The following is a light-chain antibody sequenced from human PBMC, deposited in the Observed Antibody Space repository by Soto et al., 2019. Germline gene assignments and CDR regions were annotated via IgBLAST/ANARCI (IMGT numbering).Light chain of an antibody. CDR3: NSYARRSTYV. CDR1: SSDFGGFNY. V-gene: IGLV2-14*03. CDR2: DVT. J-gene: IGLJ1*01. Sequence: QSALTQPASVSGSPGQSITISCTGTSSDFGGFNYVSWYQQHPGKAPKLMIYDVTNRPSGVSYRFSVSKSGNTASLTFSGLQAEDEDDYYCNSYARRSTYVFRTGTKLTVL.